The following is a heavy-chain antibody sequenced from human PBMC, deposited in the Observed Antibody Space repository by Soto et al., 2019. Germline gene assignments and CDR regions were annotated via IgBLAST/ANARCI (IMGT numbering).Heavy chain of an antibody. CDR2: INPSCDGT. CDR3: ARVALGYEYADV. V-gene: IGHV1-46*02. CDR1: GYTFNSFY. D-gene: IGHD3-16*01. Sequence: AAVKVSCSAFGYTFNSFYMHLVRHAPGQGLEWMGVINPSCDGTSYAQKFQGRVTMTRDTSTSTVYMELSSLRSEDTAVYYCARVALGYEYADVWGQGTKVTVS. J-gene: IGHJ6*01.